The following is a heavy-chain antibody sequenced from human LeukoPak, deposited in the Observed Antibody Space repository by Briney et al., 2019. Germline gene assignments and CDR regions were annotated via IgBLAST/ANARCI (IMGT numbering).Heavy chain of an antibody. CDR3: ARDNDYYRHRVDY. CDR2: ISSSGSTI. Sequence: GGSLRLSCVASGFTFSDYYMNWIRQAPGKGLEWVSYISSSGSTIYYADSVKGRFTISRDNAKNSLYLQMNSLRAEDTAVYYCARDNDYYRHRVDYWGQGILVTVSS. V-gene: IGHV3-11*01. J-gene: IGHJ4*02. D-gene: IGHD3-10*01. CDR1: GFTFSDYY.